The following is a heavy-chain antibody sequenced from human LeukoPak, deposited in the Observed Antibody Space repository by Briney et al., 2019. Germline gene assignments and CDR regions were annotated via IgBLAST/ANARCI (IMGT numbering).Heavy chain of an antibody. CDR1: GGSISSGGYY. V-gene: IGHV4-31*03. CDR2: SYYSGST. CDR3: ARAAAGPEGYFDY. D-gene: IGHD6-13*01. Sequence: SETLSLTCTVSGGSISSGGYYWSWIRQHPGKGLESFGYSYYSGSTYYNPSLRSRVTISVDTSKNQFSLKLSSVTAADTAVYYCARAAAGPEGYFDYWGQGTLVTVSS. J-gene: IGHJ4*02.